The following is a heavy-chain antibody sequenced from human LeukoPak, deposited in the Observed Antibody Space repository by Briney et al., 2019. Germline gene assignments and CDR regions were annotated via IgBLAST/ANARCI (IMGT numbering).Heavy chain of an antibody. V-gene: IGHV1-18*01. CDR2: ISAYNGNT. D-gene: IGHD2-2*01. CDR3: ARVFFVLVPAAMSAY. CDR1: GYTFTSYG. J-gene: IGHJ4*02. Sequence: ASVKVSCKASGYTFTSYGISWVRQAPGQGLEWMGWISAYNGNTNYAQKFQGRVTMTTDTSTSTAYMELRSLRSDDTAVYYCARVFFVLVPAAMSAYGAQETLVTFPS.